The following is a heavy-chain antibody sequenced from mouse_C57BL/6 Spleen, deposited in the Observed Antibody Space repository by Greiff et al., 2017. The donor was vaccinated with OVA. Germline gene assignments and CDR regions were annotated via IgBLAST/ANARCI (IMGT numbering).Heavy chain of an antibody. Sequence: VQLQQSGAELVKPGASVKLSCTASGFNIKDYYMHWVKQRTEQGLEWIGRIDPEDGDTKYAPKFQGKATITADTSSNTAYLQLSSLTSEDTAVYYGTIGHGYDEWYFDVWGTGTTVTVSS. V-gene: IGHV14-2*01. CDR1: GFNIKDYY. D-gene: IGHD2-2*01. CDR3: TIGHGYDEWYFDV. CDR2: IDPEDGDT. J-gene: IGHJ1*03.